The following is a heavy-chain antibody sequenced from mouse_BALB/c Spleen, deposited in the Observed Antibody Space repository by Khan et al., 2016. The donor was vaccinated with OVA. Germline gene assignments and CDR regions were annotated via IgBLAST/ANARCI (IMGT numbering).Heavy chain of an antibody. CDR3: TTVTYSYSISFYFDY. CDR2: ITSGGSYT. Sequence: QLVESGGGLVKPGGSLKLSCAASGFAFSSYSMSWVRQTPEKRREWVATITSGGSYTYYPDSVKGRFPISRNKSNNTLNLQMSRLKTETTTMYYCTTVTYSYSISFYFDYWGQGTTLTVSS. J-gene: IGHJ2*01. V-gene: IGHV5-6-4*01. CDR1: GFAFSSYS. D-gene: IGHD1-1*01.